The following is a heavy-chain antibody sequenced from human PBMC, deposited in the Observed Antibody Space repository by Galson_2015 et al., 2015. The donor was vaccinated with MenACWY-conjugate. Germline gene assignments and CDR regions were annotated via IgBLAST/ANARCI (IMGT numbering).Heavy chain of an antibody. CDR2: ISSSSTTI. D-gene: IGHD6-19*01. Sequence: SLRLSCAASGFTFSSYSINWVRQAPGKGLECVSYISSSSTTIYYADSVKGRFTVSRDNAKNSLYLQMNSLRAEDTAVYYCATAPYSSAWTTEFDYWGQGTLVTVSS. CDR1: GFTFSSYS. V-gene: IGHV3-48*04. CDR3: ATAPYSSAWTTEFDY. J-gene: IGHJ4*02.